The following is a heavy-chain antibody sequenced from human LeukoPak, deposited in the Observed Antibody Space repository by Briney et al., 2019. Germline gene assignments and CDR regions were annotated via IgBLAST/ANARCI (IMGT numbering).Heavy chain of an antibody. CDR3: ARREDYYDSSGYSFDY. Sequence: SETLSLTCTVSGGSISGYYWSWIRQPPGKGLEWIGYIYYSGSTNYNPSLKSRVTISVDTSKNQFSLKLSSVTAADTAVYYCARREDYYDSSGYSFDYWGQGSLVTVSS. V-gene: IGHV4-59*01. J-gene: IGHJ4*02. D-gene: IGHD3-22*01. CDR1: GGSISGYY. CDR2: IYYSGST.